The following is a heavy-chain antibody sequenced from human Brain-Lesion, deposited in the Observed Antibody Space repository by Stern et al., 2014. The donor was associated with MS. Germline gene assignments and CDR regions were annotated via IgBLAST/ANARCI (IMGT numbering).Heavy chain of an antibody. Sequence: QVQLQESGPGLVKPSQTLSLSCTVSGGSISSGGYYWSWIRQPAGKGLEWIGRIFNSGTTSYNPPLKSRVPISIDTSKTHFSLRLNSMTAADTAVYYCARGRVVPGFQYYATDVWGQGTTVIVSS. CDR1: GGSISSGGYY. CDR3: ARGRVVPGFQYYATDV. CDR2: IFNSGTT. J-gene: IGHJ6*02. V-gene: IGHV4-61*02. D-gene: IGHD2-2*01.